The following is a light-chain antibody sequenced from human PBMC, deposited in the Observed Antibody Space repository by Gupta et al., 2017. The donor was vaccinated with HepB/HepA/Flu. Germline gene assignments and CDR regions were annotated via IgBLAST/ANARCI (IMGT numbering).Light chain of an antibody. J-gene: IGKJ2*01. CDR3: RQALQTPST. V-gene: IGKV2-28*01. CDR2: LGS. CDR1: QTLLTSDGNNR. Sequence: EIVMTQSPLSLPVTPGEPASVSCRSSQTLLTSDGNNRLDWYLQKPGQSPHLLIYLGSNRASGVPDRISGSGSGTDFTLNISRVKADAVGVYSFRQALQTPSTFGQGTKLEIK.